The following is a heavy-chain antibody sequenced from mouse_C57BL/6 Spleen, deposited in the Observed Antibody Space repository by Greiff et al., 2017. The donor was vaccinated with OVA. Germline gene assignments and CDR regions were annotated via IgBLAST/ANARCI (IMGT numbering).Heavy chain of an antibody. CDR1: GFTFSDYG. V-gene: IGHV5-17*01. J-gene: IGHJ4*01. CDR3: ARFYYYGSSPNAMDY. D-gene: IGHD1-1*01. CDR2: ISSGSSTI. Sequence: EVHLVESGGGLVKPGGSLKLSCAASGFTFSDYGMHWVRQAPEKGLEWVAYISSGSSTIYYADTVKGRFTISRDNAKNTLFLQMTSLRSEDTAMYYCARFYYYGSSPNAMDYWGQGTSVTVSS.